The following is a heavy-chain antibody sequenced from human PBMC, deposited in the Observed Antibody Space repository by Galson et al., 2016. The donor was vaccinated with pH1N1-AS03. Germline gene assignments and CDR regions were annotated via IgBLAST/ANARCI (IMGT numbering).Heavy chain of an antibody. J-gene: IGHJ4*02. D-gene: IGHD3-3*01. CDR1: GYRFKDYA. CDR3: AREGIVAQFMEWYLFY. Sequence: SVKASCKASGYRFKDYAINWVRQAPGQGPEWMGWINTNTGETKLAQGFAGRFVFSLDASVSTAYLQITSLKAEDTAIYYCAREGIVAQFMEWYLFYWGQGTQLTVSS. V-gene: IGHV7-4-1*02. CDR2: INTNTGET.